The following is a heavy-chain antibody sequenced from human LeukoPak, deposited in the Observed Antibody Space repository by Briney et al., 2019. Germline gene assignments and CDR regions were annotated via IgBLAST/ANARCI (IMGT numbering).Heavy chain of an antibody. V-gene: IGHV1-46*01. CDR2: INPSGGST. D-gene: IGHD4-23*01. CDR3: ARDGYGGNSVVYYYYGRDV. CDR1: GYTFTSYY. J-gene: IGHJ6*02. Sequence: GASVKVSCKESGYTFTSYYMHWVRQAPGQGLEWMGIINPSGGSTSYAQKLQGRVTMTRDTSTSTVYMELSSLRSEDTAVYYCARDGYGGNSVVYYYYGRDVWGQGTTVTVSS.